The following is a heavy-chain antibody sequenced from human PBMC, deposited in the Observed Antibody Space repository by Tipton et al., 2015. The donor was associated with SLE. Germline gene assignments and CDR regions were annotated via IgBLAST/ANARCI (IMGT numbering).Heavy chain of an antibody. V-gene: IGHV3-30*04. CDR2: ISYDGSNK. CDR1: GFTFSSYA. Sequence: SLRLSCAAPGFTFSSYAMHWVRQAPGKGLEWVAVISYDGSNKYYADSVKGRFTISRDNSKNTLYLQINSLRAEDTAVYYCARGRYSSSWLVFDYWGQGTLVTVSS. J-gene: IGHJ4*02. D-gene: IGHD6-13*01. CDR3: ARGRYSSSWLVFDY.